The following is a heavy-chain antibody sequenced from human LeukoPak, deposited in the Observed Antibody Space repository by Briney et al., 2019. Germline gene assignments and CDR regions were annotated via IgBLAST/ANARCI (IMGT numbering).Heavy chain of an antibody. Sequence: ASVKVSCKASGYTFTGYYMHWVRQAPGQGLEWMGWISAYNGNTNYAQKLQGRVTMTTDTSTSTAYMELRSLRSDDTAVYYCARESDYPYYYYGMDVWGQGTTVTVSS. CDR1: GYTFTGYY. CDR2: ISAYNGNT. D-gene: IGHD4-17*01. CDR3: ARESDYPYYYYGMDV. V-gene: IGHV1-18*04. J-gene: IGHJ6*02.